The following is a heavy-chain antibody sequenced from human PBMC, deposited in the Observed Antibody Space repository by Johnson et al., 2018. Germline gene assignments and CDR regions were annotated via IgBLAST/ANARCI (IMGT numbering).Heavy chain of an antibody. V-gene: IGHV4-39*01. D-gene: IGHD5-18*01. CDR2: IYYSGIT. CDR3: ARHKKAAMVVDH. CDR1: GGSLRSSSYY. J-gene: IGHJ4*02. Sequence: QVQLQESGPGLAKPSETXSLTCTVSGGSLRSSSYYWGWIRQPPGKGLEWIGSIYYSGITSYKPSPKSRLTISIDTSNNQFSLKVKSVTATDTAVYYCARHKKAAMVVDHWGQGTLVTVSS.